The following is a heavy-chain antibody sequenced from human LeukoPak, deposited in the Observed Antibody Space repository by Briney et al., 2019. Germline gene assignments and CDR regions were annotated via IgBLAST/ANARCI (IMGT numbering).Heavy chain of an antibody. CDR2: IKQDGSEK. CDR3: ARDYCGGDCYSWLQDSDAFDI. V-gene: IGHV3-7*01. Sequence: GWSLRLSCAASGFTFSSYWMSWVRQAPGKGLEWVANIKQDGSEKYYVDSVKGRFTISRDNAKNSLYLQMNSLRAEDTAVYYCARDYCGGDCYSWLQDSDAFDIWGQGTMVTVSS. D-gene: IGHD2-21*02. J-gene: IGHJ3*02. CDR1: GFTFSSYW.